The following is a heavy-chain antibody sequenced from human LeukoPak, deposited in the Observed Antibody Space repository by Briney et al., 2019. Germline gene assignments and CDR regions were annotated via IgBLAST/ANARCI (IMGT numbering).Heavy chain of an antibody. Sequence: PGGSLRLSCAASGFTFSSYGMHWVRQAPGKGLGWVAVIWYDGSNKYYADSVKGRFTISRDNSKNTLYLQMNSLRAEDTAVYYCARDLVDSFDPWGQGTLVTVSS. V-gene: IGHV3-33*01. CDR1: GFTFSSYG. J-gene: IGHJ5*02. CDR3: ARDLVDSFDP. CDR2: IWYDGSNK. D-gene: IGHD2-21*01.